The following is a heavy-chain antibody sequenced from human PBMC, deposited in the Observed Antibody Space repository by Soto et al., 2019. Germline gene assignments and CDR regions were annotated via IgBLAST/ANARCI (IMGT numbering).Heavy chain of an antibody. CDR3: ARARVGSMDRAIENRMYYYGMDV. CDR1: GGSFSGYF. J-gene: IGHJ6*02. V-gene: IGHV4-34*01. Sequence: XASLSLACAVHGGSFSGYFWSWIRQPPGKGLEWTGEINHSGSTNYNPSLRSRVTTSVDTSKNQFSLKLSSVTAADTAVYYCARARVGSMDRAIENRMYYYGMDVWGQGATVTVSS. D-gene: IGHD3-10*01. CDR2: INHSGST.